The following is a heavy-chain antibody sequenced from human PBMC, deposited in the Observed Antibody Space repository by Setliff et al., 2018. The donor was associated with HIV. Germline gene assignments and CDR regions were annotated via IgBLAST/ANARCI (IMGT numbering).Heavy chain of an antibody. CDR3: ARTTVTTYYFDY. V-gene: IGHV1-18*01. D-gene: IGHD4-17*01. CDR1: GYTFISYG. J-gene: IGHJ4*02. CDR2: ISAYNGNT. Sequence: ASVKVSCKASGYTFISYGITWVRQAPGQGLEWMGWISAYNGNTNYAQKLQGRVTMTTDTSTSTAYMELRSLRSDDTAVYYCARTTVTTYYFDYWGQGTLVTVSS.